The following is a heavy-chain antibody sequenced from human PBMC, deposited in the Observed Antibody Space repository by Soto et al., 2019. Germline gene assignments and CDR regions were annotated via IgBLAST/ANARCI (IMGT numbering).Heavy chain of an antibody. CDR3: ARGQTGGGWGYYFDY. J-gene: IGHJ4*02. CDR1: GGTFSSYA. CDR2: IIPIFGTA. D-gene: IGHD3-16*01. Sequence: QVQLVQSGAEVKKPGSSVKVSCKASGGTFSSYAIDWVRQSPGQGLEWMGGIIPIFGTADYAQKFQGRVTITADASTRTAYMELSSLRSADTAVYYCARGQTGGGWGYYFDYWGQGNLVTVSS. V-gene: IGHV1-69*12.